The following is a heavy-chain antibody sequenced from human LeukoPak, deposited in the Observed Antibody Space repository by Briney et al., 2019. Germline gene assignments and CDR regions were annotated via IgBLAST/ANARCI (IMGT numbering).Heavy chain of an antibody. CDR1: GFTFNTYN. J-gene: IGHJ6*02. Sequence: GGSLRLSCAASGFTFNTYNLNWVRQAPGKGLEWVSYINTGGSAMYHADSVKGRFTISRDNAKNSLYLQMNSLRDEDTAVYFCVKDIMGSTDYYYGLDVWGQGTTVTVSS. CDR3: VKDIMGSTDYYYGLDV. D-gene: IGHD3-10*01. CDR2: INTGGSAM. V-gene: IGHV3-48*02.